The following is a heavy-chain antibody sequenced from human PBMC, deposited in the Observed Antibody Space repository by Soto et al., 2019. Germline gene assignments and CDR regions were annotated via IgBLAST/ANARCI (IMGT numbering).Heavy chain of an antibody. CDR1: GFTFSSYG. CDR3: AKGGGYNWTLDY. D-gene: IGHD1-20*01. V-gene: IGHV3-30*18. Sequence: QVQLVESGGGVVQPGRSLRLSCAASGFTFSSYGMHWVRRAPGKGLEWVAVISYDGSNKYYADSVKGRFTISRDNSKNTLYLQMNSLRAEDTAVYYCAKGGGYNWTLDYWGQGTLVTVSS. CDR2: ISYDGSNK. J-gene: IGHJ4*02.